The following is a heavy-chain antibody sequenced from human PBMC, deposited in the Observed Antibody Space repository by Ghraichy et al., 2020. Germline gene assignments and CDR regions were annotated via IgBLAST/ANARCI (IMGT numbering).Heavy chain of an antibody. D-gene: IGHD3-10*01. J-gene: IGHJ4*02. CDR1: GFTFSSYA. CDR3: AKDMTMVQGVIEGVWDY. V-gene: IGHV3-23*01. CDR2: ISGSGGST. Sequence: GESLNISCAASGFTFSSYAMSWVRQAPGKGLEWVSAISGSGGSTYYADSVKGRFTISRDNSKNTLYLQMNSLRAEDTAVYYCAKDMTMVQGVIEGVWDYWGQGTLVTVSS.